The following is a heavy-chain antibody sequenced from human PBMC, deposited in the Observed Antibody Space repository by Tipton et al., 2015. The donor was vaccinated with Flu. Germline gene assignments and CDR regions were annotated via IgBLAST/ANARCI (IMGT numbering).Heavy chain of an antibody. CDR1: GGSIGSSTYY. CDR3: ARSSSAYDYVWGGSYYFDF. V-gene: IGHV4-39*07. D-gene: IGHD3-16*01. J-gene: IGHJ4*02. CDR2: LYDSGIT. Sequence: TLSLTCTVFGGSIGSSTYYWGWIRQPPGKGLEWIGCLYDSGITYYNPSLKSRVTISLDTSKNQFSLKLISVTAADTAVYYCARSSSAYDYVWGGSYYFDFWGQGTLVTVSS.